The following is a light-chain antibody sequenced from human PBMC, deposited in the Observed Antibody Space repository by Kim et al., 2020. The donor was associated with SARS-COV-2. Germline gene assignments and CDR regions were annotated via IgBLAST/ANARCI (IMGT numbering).Light chain of an antibody. V-gene: IGLV2-23*02. CDR1: SSDVGSYNL. Sequence: QSALTQPASVSGSPGQSITISCTGTSSDVGSYNLVSWYQQHPGKAPKLMIYEVSKRPSGVSNRFSGSKSGNTASPTISGLQAEDEADYYCCSYAGSSTWVFGGGTKLTVL. CDR2: EVS. J-gene: IGLJ3*02. CDR3: CSYAGSSTWV.